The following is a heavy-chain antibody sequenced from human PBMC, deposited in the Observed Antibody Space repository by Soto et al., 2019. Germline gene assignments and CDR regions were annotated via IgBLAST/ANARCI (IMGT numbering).Heavy chain of an antibody. CDR3: ARDGVRGGSYYPVENIDY. CDR2: IIPIFGTA. Sequence: QVQLVQSGAEVKKPGSSVKVSCKASGGTFSSYAISWVRQAPGQGLEWMGGIIPIFGTANYAQKFQGRVTITADESTSTAYMELSSLRSEDTAVYYCARDGVRGGSYYPVENIDYWGQGTLVTVSS. D-gene: IGHD1-26*01. J-gene: IGHJ4*02. CDR1: GGTFSSYA. V-gene: IGHV1-69*01.